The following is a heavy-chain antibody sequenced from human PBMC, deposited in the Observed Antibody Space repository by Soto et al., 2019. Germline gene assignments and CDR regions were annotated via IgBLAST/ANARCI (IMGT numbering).Heavy chain of an antibody. CDR1: GFTVSNNY. V-gene: IGHV3-53*02. Sequence: EVQLVETGGGLIQPGGSLRLSCAASGFTVSNNYMSWVRQAPGKGLEWLSVTYSGGSTYYADSVKGRFTISRDNSKNTLYLQMTSLKADDTAIYYCTRDALATYWGQGTLVTVSS. CDR3: TRDALATY. J-gene: IGHJ4*02. D-gene: IGHD1-26*01. CDR2: TYSGGST.